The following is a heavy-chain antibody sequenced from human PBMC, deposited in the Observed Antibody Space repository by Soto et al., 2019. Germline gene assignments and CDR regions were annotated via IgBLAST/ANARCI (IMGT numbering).Heavy chain of an antibody. J-gene: IGHJ5*02. V-gene: IGHV4-34*01. CDR1: GGSFSSYY. Sequence: ETLSLTCAVYGGSFSSYYWNWIRQPPGKGLEWIGEINHTGGTHYNPSLKSRVTMSVDTSKNQFSLRLSSVTAADTAIYYCATRITVFGLLIPPFDPWGQGTQVTVSS. D-gene: IGHD3-3*01. CDR2: INHTGGT. CDR3: ATRITVFGLLIPPFDP.